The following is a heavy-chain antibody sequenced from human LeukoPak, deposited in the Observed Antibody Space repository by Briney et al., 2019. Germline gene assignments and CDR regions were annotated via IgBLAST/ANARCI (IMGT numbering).Heavy chain of an antibody. CDR1: GGSISSYY. V-gene: IGHV4-59*01. CDR2: IYYSGST. J-gene: IGHJ5*02. D-gene: IGHD2-15*01. CDR3: ARDSDNCSGGSCYSGWFDP. Sequence: SETLSLTCTVSGGSISSYYWSWIRQPPGKGLEWIGYIYYSGSTNYNPSLKSRVTISVDTSKNQFSLKLSSVTAADTAVYYCARDSDNCSGGSCYSGWFDPWGQGTLVTVSS.